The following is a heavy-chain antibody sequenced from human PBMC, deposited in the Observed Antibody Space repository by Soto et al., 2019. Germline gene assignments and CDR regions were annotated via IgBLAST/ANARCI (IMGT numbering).Heavy chain of an antibody. D-gene: IGHD3-3*01. CDR2: IYYSGST. CDR1: GGSISSGGYY. CDR3: ARVFTIFGVVQFDY. Sequence: QVQLQESDPGLVKPSQTLSLTCTVSGGSISSGGYYWSWIRQHPGKGLEWIGYIYYSGSTYYNPSLKSRVTISVDTSKNQFSLKLSSVTAADTAVYYCARVFTIFGVVQFDYWGQGTLVTVSS. J-gene: IGHJ4*02. V-gene: IGHV4-31*03.